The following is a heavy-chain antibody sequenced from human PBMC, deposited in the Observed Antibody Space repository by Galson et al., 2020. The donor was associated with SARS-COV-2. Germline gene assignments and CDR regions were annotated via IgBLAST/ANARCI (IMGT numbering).Heavy chain of an antibody. J-gene: IGHJ6*02. CDR3: ARDVDYYDSSGYYGVRYYYYYYDMDV. CDR1: GFTFSSYG. Sequence: GESLKISCAASGFTFSSYGMHWVRQAPGKGLEWVAVIWYDGSNKYYADSVKGRFTISRDNSKNTLYLQMNSLRAEDTAVYYCARDVDYYDSSGYYGVRYYYYYYDMDVWGQGTTVTVSS. V-gene: IGHV3-33*01. D-gene: IGHD3-22*01. CDR2: IWYDGSNK.